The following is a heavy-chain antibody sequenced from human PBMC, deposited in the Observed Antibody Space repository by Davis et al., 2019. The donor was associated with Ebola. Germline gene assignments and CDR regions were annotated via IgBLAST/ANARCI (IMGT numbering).Heavy chain of an antibody. CDR1: GGSISSSSYY. Sequence: SETLSLTCTVSGGSISSSSYYWGWIRQPPGKGLQWIGDIDHSGSTNYHPSLKSRVSISVDTSKNQFSLKLTSVTAADTAVYFCARGALIAAAGTGKAFDYWGQGSLVTVSS. D-gene: IGHD6-13*01. CDR2: IDHSGST. V-gene: IGHV4-39*07. CDR3: ARGALIAAAGTGKAFDY. J-gene: IGHJ4*02.